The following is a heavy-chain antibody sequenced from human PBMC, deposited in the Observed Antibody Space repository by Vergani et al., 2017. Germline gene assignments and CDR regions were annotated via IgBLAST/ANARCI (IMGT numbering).Heavy chain of an antibody. D-gene: IGHD1-26*01. Sequence: EVQLVESGGGLVQPGRSLRLSCTASGFTFGDSAMSWFRQAPGKGLEWVGFIRSKAYGGTTEYAASVKGRFTISRDDSKSIAYLQMNSLKTEDTAVYYCTRDYSVGATDFQHWGQGTLGTVSS. CDR2: IRSKAYGGTT. J-gene: IGHJ1*01. V-gene: IGHV3-49*03. CDR1: GFTFGDSA. CDR3: TRDYSVGATDFQH.